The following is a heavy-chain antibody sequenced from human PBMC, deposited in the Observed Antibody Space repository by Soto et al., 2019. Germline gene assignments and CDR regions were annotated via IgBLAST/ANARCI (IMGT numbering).Heavy chain of an antibody. Sequence: GGSLRLSCAASGFTFSSYGMHWVRQAPGKGLEWVAVIWYDGSNKYYADSVKGRFTISRDNSKNTLYLQMNSLRAEDTAVYYCARDRGSGSYRLDYWGQGTLVTVSS. CDR1: GFTFSSYG. D-gene: IGHD3-10*01. V-gene: IGHV3-33*01. J-gene: IGHJ4*02. CDR2: IWYDGSNK. CDR3: ARDRGSGSYRLDY.